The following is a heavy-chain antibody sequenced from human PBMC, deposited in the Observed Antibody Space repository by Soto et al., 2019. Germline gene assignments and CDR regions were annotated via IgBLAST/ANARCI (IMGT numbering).Heavy chain of an antibody. CDR1: GGTFSSYA. CDR2: TIPIFGTA. V-gene: IGHV1-69*13. CDR3: ARSPRVIVAAKGTLDY. J-gene: IGHJ4*02. D-gene: IGHD5-12*01. Sequence: ASVKVSCKASGGTFSSYAISWVRQAPGQGLEWMGGTIPIFGTANYAQKFQGRVTITADESTSTAHMELSSLQSEDTAVYCARSPRVIVAAKGTLDYWGQGTLVTVSS.